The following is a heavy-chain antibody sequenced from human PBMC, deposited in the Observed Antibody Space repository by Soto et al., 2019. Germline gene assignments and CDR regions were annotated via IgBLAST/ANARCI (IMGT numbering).Heavy chain of an antibody. CDR1: GYIFTTYW. CDR2: IYPGDSDT. V-gene: IGHV5-51*01. CDR3: ARRRGLVGSFDY. D-gene: IGHD3-9*01. Sequence: VESLKISCKGSGYIFTTYWLGCFLQVPGKGLEWMGIIYPGDSDTRYSPSFQGQVTISADKSISAAYLQWSSLKASDTAMYFCARRRGLVGSFDYWGRGTLVTVSS. J-gene: IGHJ4*02.